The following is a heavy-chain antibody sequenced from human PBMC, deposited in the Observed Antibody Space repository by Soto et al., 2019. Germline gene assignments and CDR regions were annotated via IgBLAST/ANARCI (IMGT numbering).Heavy chain of an antibody. J-gene: IGHJ5*02. CDR3: ARGIVVVPAVTNWFDP. Sequence: PSETLSLTGTVSGGCISSGVYYCRWIRQHPGKGLEWIGYIYYSGSTYYNPSLKSRVTISVDTSKNQFSLKLSSVTAADTAVYYCARGIVVVPAVTNWFDPWGQGTLVTVSS. CDR2: IYYSGST. D-gene: IGHD2-2*01. CDR1: GGCISSGVYY. V-gene: IGHV4-31*03.